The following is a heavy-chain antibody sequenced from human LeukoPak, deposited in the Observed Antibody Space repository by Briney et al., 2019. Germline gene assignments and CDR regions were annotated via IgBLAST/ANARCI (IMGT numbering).Heavy chain of an antibody. J-gene: IGHJ5*02. D-gene: IGHD5-18*01. CDR2: IKQDGSEK. Sequence: GGSLRLSCAASGFTFSSYWMSWVRQAPGKGREWVANIKQDGSEKYYVDSVKGRFTISRDNAKNSLYLQMNSLRAEDTAVYYCARDNGYSYGLLAEGWFDPWGQGTLVTVSS. CDR3: ARDNGYSYGLLAEGWFDP. V-gene: IGHV3-7*01. CDR1: GFTFSSYW.